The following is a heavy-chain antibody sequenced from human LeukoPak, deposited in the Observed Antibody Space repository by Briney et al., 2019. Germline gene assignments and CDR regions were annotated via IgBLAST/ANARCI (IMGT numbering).Heavy chain of an antibody. CDR2: IYHSGST. J-gene: IGHJ4*02. CDR1: GYSISSGYY. CDR3: ARQGLENYSLDY. Sequence: PSETLSLTCALSGYSISSGYYWGWIRQPPGKGLEWIGSIYHSGSTYYNPSLKSRVTISVDTSKNQFSLKLSSVTAADTAVYYCARQGLENYSLDYWGQGTLVTVSS. D-gene: IGHD1-7*01. V-gene: IGHV4-38-2*01.